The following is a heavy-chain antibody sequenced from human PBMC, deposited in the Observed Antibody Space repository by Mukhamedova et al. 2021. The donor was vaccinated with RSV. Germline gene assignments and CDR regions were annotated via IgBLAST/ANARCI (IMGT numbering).Heavy chain of an antibody. Sequence: VRQAPGQGLEWMGIINPSGGSTSYAQKFQGRVTMTRDTSTSTVYMELSSLRSEDTAVYYCARVAMVRGGDYYYYGMDVWGQGTT. V-gene: IGHV1-46*01. D-gene: IGHD3-10*01. CDR2: INPSGGST. J-gene: IGHJ6*02. CDR3: ARVAMVRGGDYYYYGMDV.